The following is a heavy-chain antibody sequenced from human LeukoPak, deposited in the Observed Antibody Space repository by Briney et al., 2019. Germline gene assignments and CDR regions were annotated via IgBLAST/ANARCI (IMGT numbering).Heavy chain of an antibody. Sequence: ASVKVSCKASGYTFTGYYMHWVRQAPGQGLEWMGWINPNSGGTNYAQKFQGRVTMTRDTSISTAYMELSRLRSDDTAVYYCARSVLGLNIAVAGTFDYWGQGTLVTVSS. CDR2: INPNSGGT. V-gene: IGHV1-2*02. J-gene: IGHJ4*02. CDR3: ARSVLGLNIAVAGTFDY. CDR1: GYTFTGYY. D-gene: IGHD6-19*01.